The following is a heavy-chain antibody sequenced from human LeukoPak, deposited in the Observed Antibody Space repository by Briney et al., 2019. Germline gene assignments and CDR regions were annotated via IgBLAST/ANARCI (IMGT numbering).Heavy chain of an antibody. CDR2: ISYDGSNK. J-gene: IGHJ3*02. CDR1: GFTFSSYG. Sequence: PGGSLRLSCAASGFTFSSYGMHWVRQAPGKGLEWVAVISYDGSNKYYADSVKGRFTISRGNSKNTLYLQMNSLRAEDTAVYYCAKDPTRYCSSTSCHAFDIWGQGTMVTVSS. CDR3: AKDPTRYCSSTSCHAFDI. V-gene: IGHV3-30*18. D-gene: IGHD2-2*01.